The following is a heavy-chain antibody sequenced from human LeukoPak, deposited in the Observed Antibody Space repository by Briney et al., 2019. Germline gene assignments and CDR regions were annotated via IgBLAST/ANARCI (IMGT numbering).Heavy chain of an antibody. CDR2: IYPGDSDT. D-gene: IGHD2-2*01. J-gene: IGHJ5*02. CDR3: ARGGSTSPNWFDP. V-gene: IGHV5-51*01. Sequence: GESLQISFKGSGYRFTSYWIGWVRPMPGKGLEWMGIIYPGDSDTRYSPSFQGQVTISADKSISTAYLQWSSLKASDTAMYYCARGGSTSPNWFDPWGQGTLVTVSS. CDR1: GYRFTSYW.